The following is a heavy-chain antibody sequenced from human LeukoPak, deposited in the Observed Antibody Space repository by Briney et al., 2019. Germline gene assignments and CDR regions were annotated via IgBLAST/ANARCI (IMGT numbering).Heavy chain of an antibody. Sequence: KTSETLSLTCAVYGGSFSGYYWSWIRQPPGKGLEWIGEINHSGSTNYNPSLKSRVTISVGTSKNQFSLKLSSVTAADTAVYYCARVDLHINRITMVRAYYHFDYWGQGTLVTVSS. D-gene: IGHD3-10*01. CDR3: ARVDLHINRITMVRAYYHFDY. V-gene: IGHV4-34*01. J-gene: IGHJ4*02. CDR1: GGSFSGYY. CDR2: INHSGST.